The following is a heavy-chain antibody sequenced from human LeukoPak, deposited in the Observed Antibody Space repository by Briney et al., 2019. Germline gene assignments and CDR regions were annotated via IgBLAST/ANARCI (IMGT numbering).Heavy chain of an antibody. CDR2: INPSGGST. V-gene: IGHV1-46*01. CDR3: ARVTGGSYFKFDN. D-gene: IGHD1-26*01. J-gene: IGHJ4*02. Sequence: ASVKVSCRASGYTFINYFMHWVRQAPGQGLEWMGLINPSGGSTSYAQKFQVKVTMTRDTSTTTVYMELSSLRSEDTAVYYCARVTGGSYFKFDNWGQGTQVTVSS. CDR1: GYTFINYF.